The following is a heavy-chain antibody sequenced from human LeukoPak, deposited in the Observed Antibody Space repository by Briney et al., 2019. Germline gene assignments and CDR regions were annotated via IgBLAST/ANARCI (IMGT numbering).Heavy chain of an antibody. CDR2: VNPNSGAT. CDR1: GYTFTGYF. Sequence: GASVTVSCKASGYTFTGYFLHWVRQAPGQGLEWMGWVNPNSGATNYAQKFQGRVTMTRDTSINTAYMDLNRLTSDDTAVYYCVRDLSSGFTENYWGQGTLVTVSS. D-gene: IGHD6-19*01. CDR3: VRDLSSGFTENY. V-gene: IGHV1-2*02. J-gene: IGHJ4*02.